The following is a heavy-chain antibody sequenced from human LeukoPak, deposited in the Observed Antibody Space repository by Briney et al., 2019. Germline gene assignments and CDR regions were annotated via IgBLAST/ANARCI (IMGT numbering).Heavy chain of an antibody. CDR3: ASGRDGYNWGDY. D-gene: IGHD5-24*01. CDR1: GGTFSSYA. V-gene: IGHV1-69*04. CDR2: IIPILGIA. J-gene: IGHJ4*02. Sequence: ASVKVSCKASGGTFSSYAISWVRQAPGQGLEWMGRIIPILGIANYAQKFQGRVTITADKSTSTAYMELSSLRSEDTAVYYCASGRDGYNWGDYWGQGTLVTVSS.